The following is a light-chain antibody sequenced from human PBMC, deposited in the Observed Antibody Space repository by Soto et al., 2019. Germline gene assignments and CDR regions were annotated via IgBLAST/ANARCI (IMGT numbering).Light chain of an antibody. V-gene: IGKV3-20*01. CDR2: GAS. CDR3: QQYGGSPRT. J-gene: IGKJ1*01. Sequence: EIVLTQSPGTLSLSPGERATLSCRASQSVSSKNLAWYQQRPGQAPRVVIYGASTRATGIPERFSGSGSGTDFTLTISRLETEDFAVYYCQQYGGSPRTFGQGTKVDIK. CDR1: QSVSSKN.